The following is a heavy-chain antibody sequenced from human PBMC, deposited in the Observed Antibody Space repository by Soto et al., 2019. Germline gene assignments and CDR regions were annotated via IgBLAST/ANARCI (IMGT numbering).Heavy chain of an antibody. CDR1: GFSLSTSGVG. D-gene: IGHD6-19*01. J-gene: IGHJ4*02. CDR3: AHRPSGWYLFDY. V-gene: IGHV2-5*01. CDR2: IYWNDDK. Sequence: SGPTLVNPTQTLTLTCTFSGFSLSTSGVGVGWIRQPPGKALEWLALIYWNDDKRYSPSQNSRLPIIKHASKNQVVLTMTSMDRVGTDTYYCAHRPSGWYLFDYWGQGTLVTVSS.